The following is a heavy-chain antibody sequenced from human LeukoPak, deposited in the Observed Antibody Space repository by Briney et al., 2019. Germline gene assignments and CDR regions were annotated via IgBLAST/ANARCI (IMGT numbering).Heavy chain of an antibody. CDR1: GGSISSYY. V-gene: IGHV4-59*01. CDR3: ARDKVVVVVAATRGYYYYGMDV. D-gene: IGHD2-15*01. Sequence: SSETLSLTCTVSGGSISSYYWSWIRQPPGKGLEWLGYIYYSGSTNYNPSLKSRVTISVDTSKNQFSLKLSSVTAADTAVYYCARDKVVVVVAATRGYYYYGMDVWGQGTTVTVSS. J-gene: IGHJ6*02. CDR2: IYYSGST.